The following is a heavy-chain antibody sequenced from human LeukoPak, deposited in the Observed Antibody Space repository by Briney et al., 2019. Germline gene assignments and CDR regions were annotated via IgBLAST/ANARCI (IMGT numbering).Heavy chain of an antibody. J-gene: IGHJ3*02. D-gene: IGHD3-22*01. CDR3: LGYYDSSGYSDDAFDI. Sequence: GGSLRLSCAVSGFTFSNYWMSWVRQAPGKGLEWVANIKQDGSEKYYVDSVKGRFTISRDNSKNTLYLQMNSLRAEDTAVYYCLGYYDSSGYSDDAFDIWGQGTMVTVSS. CDR2: IKQDGSEK. V-gene: IGHV3-7*02. CDR1: GFTFSNYW.